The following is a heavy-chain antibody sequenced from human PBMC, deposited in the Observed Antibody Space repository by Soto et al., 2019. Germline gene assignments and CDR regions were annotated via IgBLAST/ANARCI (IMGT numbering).Heavy chain of an antibody. CDR1: GFTFRSYW. J-gene: IGHJ4*02. CDR2: IKLDGSEK. D-gene: IGHD3-16*01. V-gene: IGHV3-7*01. CDR3: ASGGRPDY. Sequence: PGGSLRLSCAASGFTFRSYWMTWVRQAPGKGLEWVATIKLDGSEKYYVDSVKGRFTISRDNAKNSLYLQMNSLRGEDTAVYYCASGGRPDYWGQGTLVTVSS.